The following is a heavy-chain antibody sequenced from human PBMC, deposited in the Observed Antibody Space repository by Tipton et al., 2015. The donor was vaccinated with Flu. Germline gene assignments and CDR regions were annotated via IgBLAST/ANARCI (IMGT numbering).Heavy chain of an antibody. Sequence: TLSLTCTVSGGSISSYYWNWIRQSAGKGLEWIGRIQSTGRTNYNPSLRSRVTMSLDASKNQVSLKLTSVTAADTAVYFCARGGYNYAIFWFDRWGQGTLVSVSS. D-gene: IGHD3-3*01. CDR1: GGSISSYY. J-gene: IGHJ5*02. V-gene: IGHV4-4*07. CDR3: ARGGYNYAIFWFDR. CDR2: IQSTGRT.